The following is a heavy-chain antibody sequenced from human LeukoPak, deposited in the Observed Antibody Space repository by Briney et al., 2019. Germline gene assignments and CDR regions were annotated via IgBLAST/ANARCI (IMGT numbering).Heavy chain of an antibody. V-gene: IGHV3-53*05. CDR1: GVTVSSNY. CDR2: ITRGDAI. Sequence: GGCLRLSRAASGVTVSSNYMSWVREAPGRGKKYVAGITRGDAIFYADTVKGRINNSKDTAKMTLDLQMNSDRAEYTSVYYCGREHDGDFWGKGTMVTVSS. J-gene: IGHJ4*02. CDR3: GREHDGDF.